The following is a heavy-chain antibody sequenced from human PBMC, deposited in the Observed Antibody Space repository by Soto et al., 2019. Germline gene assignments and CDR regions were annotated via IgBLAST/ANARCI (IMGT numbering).Heavy chain of an antibody. V-gene: IGHV1-24*01. CDR3: ATVPRRYDYDSSGDTENWFDP. J-gene: IGHJ5*02. CDR1: GYTLTELS. Sequence: ASVKVSCKVSGYTLTELSMHWVRQAPGKGLEWMGGFDPEDGETIYAQKFQGRVTMTEDTSTDTAYMELSSLRSEDTAVYYCATVPRRYDYDSSGDTENWFDPWGQGTLVTFSS. D-gene: IGHD3-22*01. CDR2: FDPEDGET.